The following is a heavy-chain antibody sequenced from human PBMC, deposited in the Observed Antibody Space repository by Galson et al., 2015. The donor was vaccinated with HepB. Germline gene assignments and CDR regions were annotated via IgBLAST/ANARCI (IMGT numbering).Heavy chain of an antibody. CDR1: GGTFSSYS. V-gene: IGHV1-69*04. J-gene: IGHJ2*01. Sequence: SVKVSCKASGGTFSSYSISWVRQAPGQGLEWMGRIIPILGIANYAQKFQGRVTITADKSTSAAYMELNSLRAEDTAVYYCARDGYSSSWYVRYFDLWGRGTLVTVSS. CDR3: ARDGYSSSWYVRYFDL. D-gene: IGHD6-13*01. CDR2: IIPILGIA.